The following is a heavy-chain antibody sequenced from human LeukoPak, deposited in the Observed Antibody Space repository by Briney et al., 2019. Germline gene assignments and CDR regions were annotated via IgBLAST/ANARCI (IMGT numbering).Heavy chain of an antibody. CDR2: IDDSGNT. J-gene: IGHJ3*02. Sequence: PSETLSLTCAVSGGSISSSNWWSWVRQPPGKGLEWIGYIDDSGNTNYNPSLKSQVTISVDKSKNQFSLKLSFVTAADTAMYYCARSDYHNSGSHTVFDAFDIWGQGTRVTVSS. CDR1: GGSISSSNW. CDR3: ARSDYHNSGSHTVFDAFDI. V-gene: IGHV4-4*02. D-gene: IGHD3-10*01.